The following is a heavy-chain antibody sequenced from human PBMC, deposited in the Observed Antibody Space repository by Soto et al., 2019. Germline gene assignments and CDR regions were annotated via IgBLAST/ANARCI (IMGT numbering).Heavy chain of an antibody. V-gene: IGHV4-59*08. CDR2: ISYSGNP. CDR1: GASISSYY. J-gene: IGHJ4*02. Sequence: SETLSLTCTVSGASISSYYWSWIRQPPGKGLEWIGHISYSGNPDYNPSLNSRVTITADTSKNQFSLKLTSVTAADTAVYYCARHYSSHPFDYWGQGTLVTVSS. D-gene: IGHD2-21*01. CDR3: ARHYSSHPFDY.